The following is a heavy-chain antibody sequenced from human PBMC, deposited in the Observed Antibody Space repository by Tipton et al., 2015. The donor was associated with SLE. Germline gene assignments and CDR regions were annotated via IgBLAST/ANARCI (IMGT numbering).Heavy chain of an antibody. CDR3: ARETGVLDAFDI. V-gene: IGHV4-34*12. J-gene: IGHJ3*02. CDR2: IIHSGVT. Sequence: TLSLTCAVYGESFSGYFWSWIRQPPGKGLEWIGEIIHSGVTNYNPSLKSRVALSLDTSKNQFSLKLVSVTAADTAVYYCARETGVLDAFDIWGQGTMVTVSS. D-gene: IGHD7-27*01. CDR1: GESFSGYF.